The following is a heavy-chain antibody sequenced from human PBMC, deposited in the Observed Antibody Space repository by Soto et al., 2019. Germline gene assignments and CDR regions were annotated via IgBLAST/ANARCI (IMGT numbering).Heavy chain of an antibody. CDR2: IYYSGST. J-gene: IGHJ5*02. D-gene: IGHD2-15*01. V-gene: IGHV4-30-4*01. CDR1: GGSISSGDYY. CDR3: AREGLVVVTGGWFDP. Sequence: SETLSLTCTVSGGSISSGDYYWSWIRQPPGKGLEWIGYIYYSGSTYYNPSLKSRVTISVDTSKNQFSLKLSSVTAADTAVYYCAREGLVVVTGGWFDPWGQGTLVTVSS.